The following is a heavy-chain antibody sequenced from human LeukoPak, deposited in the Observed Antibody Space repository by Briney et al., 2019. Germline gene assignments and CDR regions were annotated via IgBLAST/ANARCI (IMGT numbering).Heavy chain of an antibody. CDR3: ARTGGFGELWFAAFDI. D-gene: IGHD3-10*01. V-gene: IGHV7-4-1*02. J-gene: IGHJ3*02. CDR1: GYTFTSYA. CDR2: INTNTGNP. Sequence: GASVKVSCKASGYTFTSYAMNWVRQAPGQGLEWMGWINTNTGNPTYAQGFTGRFVFSLDTSVSTAYLQISSLKAEDTAVYYCARTGGFGELWFAAFDIWGQGTMVTVSS.